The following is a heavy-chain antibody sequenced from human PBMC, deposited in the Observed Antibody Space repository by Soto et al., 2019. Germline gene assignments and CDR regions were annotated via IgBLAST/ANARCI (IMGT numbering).Heavy chain of an antibody. J-gene: IGHJ4*02. CDR3: AKDKVPVVVTAPFDY. CDR1: GFTFSSYG. CDR2: ISYDGSNK. D-gene: IGHD2-21*02. V-gene: IGHV3-30*18. Sequence: EGSLRLSCAASGFTFSSYGMHWVRQAPGKGLEWVAVISYDGSNKYYADSVKGRFTVSRDKSKNTLYLQVNSLRAEDTAVYYCAKDKVPVVVTAPFDYWGQGTLVTGSS.